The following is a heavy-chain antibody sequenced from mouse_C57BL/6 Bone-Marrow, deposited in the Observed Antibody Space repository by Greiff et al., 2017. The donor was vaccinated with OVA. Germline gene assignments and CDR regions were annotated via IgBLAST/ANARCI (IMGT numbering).Heavy chain of an antibody. D-gene: IGHD2-4*01. Sequence: VQLQQSGPELVKPGASVKLSCKASGYAFSSSWMNWVQQRPGKGLEWIGRIYPGDGDTNYNGKVKGKATLTADKSSSTAYMQLSSLTSEDSAVYFCARLIYYDYDEYFDYWGQGTTLTVSS. CDR1: GYAFSSSW. J-gene: IGHJ2*01. V-gene: IGHV1-82*01. CDR3: ARLIYYDYDEYFDY. CDR2: IYPGDGDT.